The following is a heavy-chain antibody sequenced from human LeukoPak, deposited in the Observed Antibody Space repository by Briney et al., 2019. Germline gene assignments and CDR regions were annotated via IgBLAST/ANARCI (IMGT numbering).Heavy chain of an antibody. CDR3: ARLPLNSPPDYGGNRDTSRPYYYYGMDV. Sequence: SETLSLTCNVSGGSISSGGYYWGWIRQPPGKGLEWIGYIYYSGSTNYNPSLKSRVTISVDTSKNQFSLKLSSVTAADTAVYYCARLPLNSPPDYGGNRDTSRPYYYYGMDVWGQGTTVTVSS. D-gene: IGHD4-23*01. CDR1: GGSISSGGYY. J-gene: IGHJ6*02. CDR2: IYYSGST. V-gene: IGHV4-61*05.